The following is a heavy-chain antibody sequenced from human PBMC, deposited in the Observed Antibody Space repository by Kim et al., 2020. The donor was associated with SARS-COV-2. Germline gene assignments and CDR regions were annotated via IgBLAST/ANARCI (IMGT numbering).Heavy chain of an antibody. J-gene: IGHJ4*02. D-gene: IGHD6-13*01. V-gene: IGHV6-1*01. Sequence: YAISVKSRINIRIDTSKNHFYLQLNSVTPEDTAVYYCARAPAAGLNMNFPSWGQGTLVTVSS. CDR3: ARAPAAGLNMNFPS.